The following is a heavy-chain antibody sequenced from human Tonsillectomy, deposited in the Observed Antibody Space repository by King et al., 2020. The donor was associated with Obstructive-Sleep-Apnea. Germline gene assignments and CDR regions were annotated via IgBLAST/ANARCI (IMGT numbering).Heavy chain of an antibody. V-gene: IGHV3-48*04. J-gene: IGHJ4*02. CDR3: ARMGRYTYDYDY. CDR1: GFTFSNYN. Sequence: VQLVESGGGLVQPGGSLRLSCAASGFTFSNYNMNWVRQAPGKGLEWGSYISSSCSTTYYADSVKGRFTISRDNAKNSLYLQMNSLRAEDTAVYYCARMGRYTYDYDYWGQGTLVTVSS. D-gene: IGHD5-18*01. CDR2: ISSSCSTT.